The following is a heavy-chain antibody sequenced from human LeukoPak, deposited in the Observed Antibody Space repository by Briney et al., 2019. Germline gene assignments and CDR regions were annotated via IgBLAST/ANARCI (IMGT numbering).Heavy chain of an antibody. V-gene: IGHV3-23*01. CDR3: ARRASDSGAKPTFDF. Sequence: GGSLRLSCAASGFTFSNYAMSWVRQAPGKGLEWVSVISSSGGNTYYADSVKGRFTMSRDNSKNTLDLQMNSLRAEDTAVYYCARRASDSGAKPTFDFWGQGTLVTASP. CDR1: GFTFSNYA. CDR2: ISSSGGNT. D-gene: IGHD3-22*01. J-gene: IGHJ4*02.